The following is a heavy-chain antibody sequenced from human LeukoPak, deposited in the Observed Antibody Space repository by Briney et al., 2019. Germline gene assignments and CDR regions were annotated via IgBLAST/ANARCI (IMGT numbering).Heavy chain of an antibody. CDR1: GFTFSTYA. CDR3: AKRNSGSYSGLDY. J-gene: IGHJ4*02. D-gene: IGHD1-26*01. CDR2: ISYDGSDE. V-gene: IGHV3-30*04. Sequence: GMSLRLSCAASGFTFSTYAMHWVRQAPGKGLEWVAVISYDGSDEYYADSVKGRFTISRDNSKNTLYLQMNSLRAEDTAVYYCAKRNSGSYSGLDYWGQGTLVTVSS.